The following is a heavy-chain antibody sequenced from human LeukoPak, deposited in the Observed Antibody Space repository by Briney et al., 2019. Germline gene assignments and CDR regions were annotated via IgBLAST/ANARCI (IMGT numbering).Heavy chain of an antibody. CDR1: DFMFSSFG. D-gene: IGHD2-15*01. V-gene: IGHV3-21*01. J-gene: IGHJ4*02. Sequence: PGGSLRLSCAASDFMFSSFGMNWVRQAPGKGPEWVSSITSGGENFFYSDSVRGRSTISRDNAKKSLYLLMSDLRADDTAIYYCARGGSAYPYYFDLWGQGTPVTVSS. CDR3: ARGGSAYPYYFDL. CDR2: ITSGGENF.